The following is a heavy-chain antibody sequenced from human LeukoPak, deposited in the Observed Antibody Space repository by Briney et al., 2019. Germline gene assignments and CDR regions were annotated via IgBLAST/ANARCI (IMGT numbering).Heavy chain of an antibody. CDR1: GFTFSNYA. Sequence: QAGGSLRLSCAGSGFTFSNYAMSWVRQAPGKGLECLLSIVSSGGNTFYADPVKGRFTISRDNSKNTLYLQMHSLRAEDTAVYYCAKERTSEGYFDYWGQGTLVTVSS. CDR3: AKERTSEGYFDY. V-gene: IGHV3-23*01. CDR2: IVSSGGNT. J-gene: IGHJ4*02.